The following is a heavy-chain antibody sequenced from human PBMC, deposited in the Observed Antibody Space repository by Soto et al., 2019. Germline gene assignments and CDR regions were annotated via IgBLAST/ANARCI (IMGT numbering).Heavy chain of an antibody. Sequence: QVQLVQSGTEVKKPGSSVKVSCKASGGTFRNYPINWVRQAPGQGLEWMGSIFPLTDIPDYAQNFQARLTISADKSTSTAYIEVSSLTSDDTAMYFCARGPLVVLNYFESCGQGTLVTVSS. V-gene: IGHV1-69*02. CDR3: ARGPLVVLNYFES. CDR1: GGTFRNYP. CDR2: IFPLTDIP. J-gene: IGHJ4*02.